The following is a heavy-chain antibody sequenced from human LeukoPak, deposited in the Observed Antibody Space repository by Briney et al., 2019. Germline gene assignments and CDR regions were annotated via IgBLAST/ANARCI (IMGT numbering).Heavy chain of an antibody. V-gene: IGHV1-18*01. D-gene: IGHD5-12*01. Sequence: ASVKVSCKASGYIFTSYGINWVRQAPGQGLEWMGWLSVYNRDTNYAQKLQGRVTMTTDTSTSTAYMELRSLRSDDTAVYYCARTSHYVDIAATIPYGIYYFDYWGQGTLVTVPS. CDR3: ARTSHYVDIAATIPYGIYYFDY. CDR2: LSVYNRDT. CDR1: GYIFTSYG. J-gene: IGHJ4*02.